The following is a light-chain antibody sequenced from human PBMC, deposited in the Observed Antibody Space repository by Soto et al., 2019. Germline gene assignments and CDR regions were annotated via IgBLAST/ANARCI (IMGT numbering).Light chain of an antibody. J-gene: IGLJ3*02. CDR2: DVN. CDR3: QAYDYSLTASV. CDR1: GSDVGGYNY. V-gene: IGLV2-14*03. Sequence: QSALTQPASVSGSPGQSITISCTGTGSDVGGYNYVSWYQQHPLKAPKLLIYDVNFRPSGVSNRFSGSKSGNTASLTISGLQAEDEADYYCQAYDYSLTASVFGGGTKLTVL.